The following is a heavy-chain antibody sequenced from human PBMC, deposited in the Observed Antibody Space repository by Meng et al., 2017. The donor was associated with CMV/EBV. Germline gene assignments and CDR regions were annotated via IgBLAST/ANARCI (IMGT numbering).Heavy chain of an antibody. CDR3: ARGLASLGYCSSTSCYLYYFDY. CDR2: INWNGGST. J-gene: IGHJ4*02. CDR1: YG. D-gene: IGHD2-2*01. V-gene: IGHV3-20*03. Sequence: YGMSWVRQATGKGLEWVSGINWNGGSTGYADSVKGRFTISRDNAKNSLYLQMNSLRAEDTALYYCARGLASLGYCSSTSCYLYYFDYWGQGTLVTVSS.